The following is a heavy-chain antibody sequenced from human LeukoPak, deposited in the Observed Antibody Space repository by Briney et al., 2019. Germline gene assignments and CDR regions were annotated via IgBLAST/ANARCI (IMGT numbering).Heavy chain of an antibody. J-gene: IGHJ4*02. Sequence: PSETLSLTCTVSGGSXSPYHWGWIRQPPGKGVEWTGYIYYSGSTNDNPSLNSRVTISVDTSKNQFSLRLSSVTAADTAIYYCARAVSGRFDYWGQGTLVTVSS. CDR2: IYYSGST. V-gene: IGHV4-59*08. CDR3: ARAVSGRFDY. CDR1: GGSXSPYH. D-gene: IGHD6-19*01.